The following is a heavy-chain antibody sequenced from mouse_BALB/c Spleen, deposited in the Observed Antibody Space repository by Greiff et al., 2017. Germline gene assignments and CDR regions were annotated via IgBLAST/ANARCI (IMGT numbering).Heavy chain of an antibody. CDR2: IDPANGNT. Sequence: VQLQQSGAELVKPGASVKLSCTASGFNIKDTYMHWVKQRPEQGLEWIGRIDPANGNTKYDPKFQGKATITADTSSNTAYLQLSSLTSEDTAVYYCASGGSTMMTSWFAYWGQGTLGTGSA. CDR3: ASGGSTMMTSWFAY. V-gene: IGHV14-3*02. D-gene: IGHD2-4*01. CDR1: GFNIKDTY. J-gene: IGHJ3*01.